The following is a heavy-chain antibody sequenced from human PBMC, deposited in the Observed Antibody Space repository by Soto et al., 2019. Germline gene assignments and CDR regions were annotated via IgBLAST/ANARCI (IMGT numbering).Heavy chain of an antibody. CDR3: TSSRLVGATSKGYYYYYGMDV. CDR1: GFTFGDYA. CDR2: IRSKAYGGTT. J-gene: IGHJ6*02. V-gene: IGHV3-49*04. Sequence: PGGSLRLSCTASGFTFGDYAMSWVRQAPGKVLEWVGFIRSKAYGGTTEYAASVKGRFTISRDDSKSIAYLQMNSLKTEDTAVYYCTSSRLVGATSKGYYYYYGMDVWGQGXTVTVYS. D-gene: IGHD1-26*01.